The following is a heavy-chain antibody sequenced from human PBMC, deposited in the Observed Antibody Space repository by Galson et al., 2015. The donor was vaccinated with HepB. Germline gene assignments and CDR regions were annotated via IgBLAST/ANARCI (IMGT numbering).Heavy chain of an antibody. J-gene: IGHJ5*02. CDR2: IDPSDSYT. CDR3: ARPSRDFDWLPEQWEFDP. Sequence: QSGAEVKKPGESLRISCKGSGYSFTSYWISWVRQMPGKGLEWMGRIDPSDSYTNYSPSFQGHVTISADKSISTAYLQWSSLKASDTAMYYCARPSRDFDWLPEQWEFDPWGQGTLVTVSP. CDR1: GYSFTSYW. V-gene: IGHV5-10-1*01. D-gene: IGHD3-9*01.